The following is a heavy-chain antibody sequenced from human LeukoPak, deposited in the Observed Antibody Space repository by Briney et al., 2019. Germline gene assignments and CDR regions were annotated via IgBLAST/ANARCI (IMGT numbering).Heavy chain of an antibody. D-gene: IGHD2-2*02. J-gene: IGHJ6*02. CDR3: ARGNVVVPAAIEWGYYYYGMDV. Sequence: PSETLSLTCGVSGGSFSDYYWTWIRQSPGKGLEWIGEIIHSGSTNYNPSLKSRVTISVDTSKNQFSLKLSSVTAADTAVYYCARGNVVVPAAIEWGYYYYGMDVWGQGTTVTVSS. CDR1: GGSFSDYY. CDR2: IIHSGST. V-gene: IGHV4-34*01.